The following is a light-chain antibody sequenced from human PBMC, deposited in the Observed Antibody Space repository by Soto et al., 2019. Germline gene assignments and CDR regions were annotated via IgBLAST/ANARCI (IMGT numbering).Light chain of an antibody. V-gene: IGKV1-5*01. J-gene: IGKJ2*01. CDR1: QSIDSS. Sequence: DIQMTQSPSTLSASVGDRVTITCRASQSIDSSLAWYQQKPRKGPKLLIYDASTLESGVPSRFSGSGLGTECALTISSLQPDDFATFYCQQYNSYGTFGQGTKVDIK. CDR2: DAS. CDR3: QQYNSYGT.